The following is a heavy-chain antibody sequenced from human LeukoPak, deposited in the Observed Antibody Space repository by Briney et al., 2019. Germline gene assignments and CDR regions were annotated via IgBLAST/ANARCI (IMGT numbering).Heavy chain of an antibody. CDR1: GGTFSSYA. J-gene: IGHJ4*02. V-gene: IGHV1-69*04. D-gene: IGHD3-22*01. CDR2: IIPILGIA. Sequence: GASVKVSCKASGGTFSSYAISWVRQAPGQGLEWMGRIIPILGIANYAQKFQGRVTITADKSTSTAYMELSSLRSEDTAVYYCAPDYYDSSGYRDYWGQGTLVTVSS. CDR3: APDYYDSSGYRDY.